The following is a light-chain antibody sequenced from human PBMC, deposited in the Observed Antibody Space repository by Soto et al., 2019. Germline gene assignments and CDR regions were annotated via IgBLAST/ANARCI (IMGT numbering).Light chain of an antibody. CDR3: QQLNXYPXT. J-gene: IGKJ4*01. V-gene: IGKV1-9*01. CDR1: QAISTY. CDR2: AAS. Sequence: DIQLTQSPSLLSSSVGDRFTITCRASQAISTYLAWYQQTSGKAPKLLISAASTLQRGVPSRFRGSGSGTQFTLTISSLQPEDFATXXXQQLNXYPXTXGGGTKVDI.